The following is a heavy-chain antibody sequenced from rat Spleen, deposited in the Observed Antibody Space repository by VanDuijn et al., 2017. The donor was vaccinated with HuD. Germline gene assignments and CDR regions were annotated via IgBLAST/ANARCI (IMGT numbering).Heavy chain of an antibody. V-gene: IGHV5-58*01. CDR1: GFTFSSYW. Sequence: EVQLVETGGGLVQPGRSLKLSCVSSGFTFSSYWMYWIRQAPGKGLEWVSSINTDGGSTYYPDSVKGRFTISRDNAENTVYLQMNSLRSEDTATYYCTRDLDYYDGTYYYPYYFDYWGQGVMVTVSS. J-gene: IGHJ2*01. CDR3: TRDLDYYDGTYYYPYYFDY. CDR2: INTDGGST. D-gene: IGHD1-12*02.